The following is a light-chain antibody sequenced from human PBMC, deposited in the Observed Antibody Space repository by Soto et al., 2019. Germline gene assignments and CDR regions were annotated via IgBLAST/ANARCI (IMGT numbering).Light chain of an antibody. CDR1: SSNIGNNA. CDR2: YDD. CDR3: AAWDDSLNGRYV. V-gene: IGLV1-36*01. Sequence: QSVLTQPPSVSEAPRQRVTISCSGSSSNIGNNAVNWYQQLPGKAPKLLIYYDDLLPSGVSDRFSGSKSGTSASLAISGLQSEDEADYYCAAWDDSLNGRYVFGTGTKHTVL. J-gene: IGLJ1*01.